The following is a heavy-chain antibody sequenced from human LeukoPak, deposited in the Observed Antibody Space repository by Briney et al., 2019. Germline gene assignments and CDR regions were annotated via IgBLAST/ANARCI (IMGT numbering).Heavy chain of an antibody. CDR1: GGSISSYY. D-gene: IGHD3-22*01. V-gene: IGHV4-4*07. Sequence: SETLSLTCTVSGGSISSYYWSWIRQPAGKGLEWIGRIYTSGSTNYNPSLKSRVTISVDTSKNQFSLKLSSVTAADTAVYYCARHDYYDLTEFTFDIWGQGTMVTVSS. CDR3: ARHDYYDLTEFTFDI. CDR2: IYTSGST. J-gene: IGHJ3*02.